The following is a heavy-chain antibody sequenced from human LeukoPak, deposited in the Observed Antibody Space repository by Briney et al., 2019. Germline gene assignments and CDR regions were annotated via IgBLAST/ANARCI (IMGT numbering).Heavy chain of an antibody. CDR3: ARDRGYSTFDI. CDR1: GFTVSSYS. V-gene: IGHV3-21*01. D-gene: IGHD2-15*01. CDR2: ISSSGSYI. Sequence: GGSLRLSCAASGFTVSSYSMNWVRQAPGKGLEWVSSISSSGSYIYYADSVKGRFTISRDNAKNSLCLQMNSLRAEDTAVYYCARDRGYSTFDIWGQGTMVTVSS. J-gene: IGHJ3*02.